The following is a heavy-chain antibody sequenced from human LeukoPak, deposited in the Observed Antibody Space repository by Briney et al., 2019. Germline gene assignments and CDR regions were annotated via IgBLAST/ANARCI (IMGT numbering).Heavy chain of an antibody. CDR1: GFTFSSYA. Sequence: PGGSLRLSCAASGFTFSSYAMSWVRQAPGKGLEWVWAISGSGATKYYADPVKGRFTISSHKSKKTVFLQMNSVRAEHTAAYYCAKGRQWEVLIGLDYWGERNPVTVSS. CDR3: AKGRQWEVLIGLDY. CDR2: ISGSGATK. J-gene: IGHJ4*02. V-gene: IGHV3-23*01. D-gene: IGHD1-26*01.